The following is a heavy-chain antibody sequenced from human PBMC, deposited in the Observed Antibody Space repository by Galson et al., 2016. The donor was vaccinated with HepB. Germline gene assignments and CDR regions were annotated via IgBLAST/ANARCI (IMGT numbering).Heavy chain of an antibody. CDR3: TRQYTGSYLDS. Sequence: LEWIGAIYYTGITAYNSSLESRVTMSVETSKNQFSLNLGSVTAADTAVYFCTRQYTGSYLDSWGQGTLVTVSS. J-gene: IGHJ4*02. D-gene: IGHD1-26*01. V-gene: IGHV4-39*07. CDR2: IYYTGIT.